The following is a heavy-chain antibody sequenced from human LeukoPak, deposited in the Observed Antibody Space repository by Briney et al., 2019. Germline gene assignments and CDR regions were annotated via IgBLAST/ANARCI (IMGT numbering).Heavy chain of an antibody. V-gene: IGHV3-23*01. J-gene: IGHJ4*02. CDR3: AKNNILTGYDLYYFDY. Sequence: PGGSLRLSCVASGININVYSMSWVRQAPGKRLEWVSAISGSGGSTYYADSVKGRFTISRDNFKNTLYLQMNSLRAEDTAVYYCAKNNILTGYDLYYFDYWGQGTLVTVSS. D-gene: IGHD3-9*01. CDR2: ISGSGGST. CDR1: GININVYS.